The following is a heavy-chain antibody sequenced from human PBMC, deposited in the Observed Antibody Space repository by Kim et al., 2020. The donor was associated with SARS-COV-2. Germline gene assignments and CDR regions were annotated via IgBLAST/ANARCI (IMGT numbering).Heavy chain of an antibody. J-gene: IGHJ4*02. CDR3: ARVWGREYSSGWYGPAEFDY. Sequence: SETLSLTCTVSGGSISSSSYYWGWIRQPPGKGLEWIGSIYYSGSTYYNPSLKSRVTISVDTSKNQFSLKLSSVTAADTAVYYCARVWGREYSSGWYGPAEFDYWGQGTLVTVPS. V-gene: IGHV4-39*07. D-gene: IGHD6-19*01. CDR1: GGSISSSSYY. CDR2: IYYSGST.